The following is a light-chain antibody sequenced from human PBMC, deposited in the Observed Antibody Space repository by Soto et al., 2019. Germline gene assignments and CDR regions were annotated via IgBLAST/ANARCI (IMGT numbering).Light chain of an antibody. Sequence: EIVMTQSPATLSESPGGRATLSCRASQGISINLAWYQQNPGQAPRLLIYGASTRATGVPARFSGRGSGTEFTLTITSLQSEDFATYYCQQYNSYSVNAFGQGTKLEIK. CDR1: QGISIN. CDR3: QQYNSYSVNA. J-gene: IGKJ2*01. CDR2: GAS. V-gene: IGKV3-15*01.